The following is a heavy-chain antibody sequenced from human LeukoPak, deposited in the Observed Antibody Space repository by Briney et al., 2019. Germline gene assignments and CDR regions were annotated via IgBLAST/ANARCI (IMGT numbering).Heavy chain of an antibody. V-gene: IGHV1-69*04. D-gene: IGHD3-10*01. Sequence: SVKVSCKASGGTFSSYAISWVRQAPGQGLEWMGRIIPILGIANYAQKFQGRVTITADKSTSTAYMELGSLRSEDTAVYYCARVRSSYGSGSYYNWGQGTLVTVSS. CDR2: IIPILGIA. CDR3: ARVRSSYGSGSYYN. CDR1: GGTFSSYA. J-gene: IGHJ4*02.